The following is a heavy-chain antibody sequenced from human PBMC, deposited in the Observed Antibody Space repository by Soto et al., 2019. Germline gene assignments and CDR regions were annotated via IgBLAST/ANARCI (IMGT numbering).Heavy chain of an antibody. CDR1: GYTFTSYG. J-gene: IGHJ5*02. CDR3: AREGAYCGGDCYSGIWFDP. D-gene: IGHD2-21*02. Sequence: QVQLVQSGAEVKKPGASVKVSCKASGYTFTSYGISWVRQAPGQGLEWLGWISAYNGNTNYAQKLQGRVTMTTDTSTSTAYMELRSRRSDDTAVYYCAREGAYCGGDCYSGIWFDPWGQGTLVTVSS. CDR2: ISAYNGNT. V-gene: IGHV1-18*01.